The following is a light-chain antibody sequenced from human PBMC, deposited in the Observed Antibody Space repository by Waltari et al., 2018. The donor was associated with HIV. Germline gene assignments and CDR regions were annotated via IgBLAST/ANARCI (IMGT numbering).Light chain of an antibody. V-gene: IGLV1-40*01. Sequence: QSVLTQPPSVSGAPGQRVTISCTGNTSNIGAGYDVHWYQQLPGTAPKLLIYGNTTRHSWVPDRFAGSTSGTSASLAITGLQADDEADFYCQSYDSSLSGVIFGGGTKLTVL. CDR3: QSYDSSLSGVI. CDR1: TSNIGAGYD. J-gene: IGLJ2*01. CDR2: GNT.